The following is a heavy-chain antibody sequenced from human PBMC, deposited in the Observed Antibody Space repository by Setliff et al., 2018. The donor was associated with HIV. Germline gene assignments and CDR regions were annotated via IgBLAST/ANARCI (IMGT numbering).Heavy chain of an antibody. Sequence: PSETLSLTCGVFGGSFSGSYWSWIRQSPGKGLEWIGEITHSGGTTYSPYLKSRLTISLDTSKNQISLKLTSVTAADTAVYYCARMVRGLILRGYHYHADVWGKGTTVTVSS. D-gene: IGHD3-10*01. CDR3: ARMVRGLILRGYHYHADV. V-gene: IGHV4-34*01. CDR2: ITHSGGT. CDR1: GGSFSGSY. J-gene: IGHJ6*04.